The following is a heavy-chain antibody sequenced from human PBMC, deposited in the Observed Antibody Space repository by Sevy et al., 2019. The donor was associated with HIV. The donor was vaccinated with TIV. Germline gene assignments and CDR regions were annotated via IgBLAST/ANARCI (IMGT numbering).Heavy chain of an antibody. J-gene: IGHJ5*02. CDR3: ARPYYYDSSGSEKNWFDP. D-gene: IGHD3-22*01. Sequence: GGSLRLSCAASGFTFSSYAMHWVRQAPGKGLEWVAVISYDGSNKYYADSVKGRFTIARDNSKNTRYLQMNSLRAEDTAVYYCARPYYYDSSGSEKNWFDPWGQGTLVTVSS. CDR2: ISYDGSNK. CDR1: GFTFSSYA. V-gene: IGHV3-30-3*01.